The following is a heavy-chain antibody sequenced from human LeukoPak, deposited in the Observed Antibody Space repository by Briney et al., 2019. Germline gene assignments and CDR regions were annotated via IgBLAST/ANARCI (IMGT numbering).Heavy chain of an antibody. J-gene: IGHJ4*02. V-gene: IGHV3-74*01. CDR1: GFTFSSYW. CDR3: AREGSAPGLYYFDY. Sequence: GGSLRLSCAASGFTFSSYWMHWVRQAPGKGLVWVSRINSDGSSTSYADSVKGRFTISRDNAKNTLYLQMNSLRAEDTAVYYCAREGSAPGLYYFDYWGQGTLVTVSS. D-gene: IGHD3-10*01. CDR2: INSDGSST.